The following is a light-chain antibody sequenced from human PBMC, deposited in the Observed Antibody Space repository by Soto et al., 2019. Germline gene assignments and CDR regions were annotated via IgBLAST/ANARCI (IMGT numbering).Light chain of an antibody. V-gene: IGKV3-11*01. CDR1: QSVRSY. CDR2: DAS. Sequence: IVLTQSPATLSLSPGERATLSCRASQSVRSYLAWYQQKPGQAPRLLIYDASNRATGIPARFSGGGSGTDFTLTISSLEPEDFAVYYCQQRFNWPRFTFGQGTKLEIK. CDR3: QQRFNWPRFT. J-gene: IGKJ2*01.